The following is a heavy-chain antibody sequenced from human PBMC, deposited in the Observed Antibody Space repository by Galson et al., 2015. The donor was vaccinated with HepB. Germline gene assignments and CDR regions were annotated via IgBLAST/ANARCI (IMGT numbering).Heavy chain of an antibody. CDR1: GGTFSNYA. CDR2: IIPILGMT. Sequence: SVKVSCKASGGTFSNYATNWVRRAPGQGLEWMGRIIPILGMTNYAQNFQGRVTITADKSTSTAHMDLSSLRSEDTAVYYCARGNNWNDVGYYYGMDVWGQGTTVTVSS. D-gene: IGHD1-1*01. V-gene: IGHV1-69*04. CDR3: ARGNNWNDVGYYYGMDV. J-gene: IGHJ6*02.